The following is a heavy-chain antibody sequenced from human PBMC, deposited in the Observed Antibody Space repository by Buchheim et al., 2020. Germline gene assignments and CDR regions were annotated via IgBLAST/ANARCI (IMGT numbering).Heavy chain of an antibody. J-gene: IGHJ4*02. CDR3: AKEGRFTEWYYDY. CDR2: IADDGGAK. D-gene: IGHD3-3*01. CDR1: GFTFSNYG. V-gene: IGHV3-30*18. Sequence: QVHLVESGGGLVQPRDSLRLSCGASGFTFSNYGIHWLRKAPGKGLEWVAAIADDGGAKVYADSVKGRFTLSRDNSKNMVYLQMNSLRPDDSALYFCAKEGRFTEWYYDYWGQGTL.